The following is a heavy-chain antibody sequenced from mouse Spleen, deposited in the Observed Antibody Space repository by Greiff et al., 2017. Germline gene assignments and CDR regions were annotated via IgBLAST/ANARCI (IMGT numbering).Heavy chain of an antibody. Sequence: VQRVESGAELVKPGASVKISCKASGYAFSSYWMNWVKQRPGKGLEWIGQIYPGDGDTNYNGKFKGKATLTADKSSSTAYMQLSSLTSEDSAVYFCARSGLYYSNYNAMDYWGQGTSVTVSS. V-gene: IGHV1-80*01. D-gene: IGHD2-5*01. J-gene: IGHJ4*01. CDR1: GYAFSSYW. CDR2: IYPGDGDT. CDR3: ARSGLYYSNYNAMDY.